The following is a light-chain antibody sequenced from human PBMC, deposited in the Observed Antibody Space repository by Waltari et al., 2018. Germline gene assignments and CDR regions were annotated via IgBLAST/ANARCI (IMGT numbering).Light chain of an antibody. Sequence: SYELTQAPSVSVSPGQTARITCSGDALAKQYAYRYQQKPGQAPVLVIYKDSETPAGIPDGFYGSRSGTKVTLTISGVRAEDVADYYCQSADSSSSYNYVFGASTKVTVL. J-gene: IGLJ1*01. CDR1: ALAKQY. V-gene: IGLV3-25*02. CDR3: QSADSSSSYNYV. CDR2: KDS.